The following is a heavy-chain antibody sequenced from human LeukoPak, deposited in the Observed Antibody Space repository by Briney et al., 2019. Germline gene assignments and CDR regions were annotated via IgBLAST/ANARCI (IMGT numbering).Heavy chain of an antibody. CDR2: NRNQAHSYIT. V-gene: IGHV3-72*01. J-gene: IGHJ3*01. Sequence: PGGSLRLSCGVSGFSFIDHYMDWVRQSPGKGLEWVGRNRNQAHSYITEYAPSVKDRFIISRDTSRNSLYLQMNSLKTEDTAVYYCTRYYYDGSGYNEAFDVWGQGTMVSVSS. D-gene: IGHD3-22*01. CDR3: TRYYYDGSGYNEAFDV. CDR1: GFSFIDHY.